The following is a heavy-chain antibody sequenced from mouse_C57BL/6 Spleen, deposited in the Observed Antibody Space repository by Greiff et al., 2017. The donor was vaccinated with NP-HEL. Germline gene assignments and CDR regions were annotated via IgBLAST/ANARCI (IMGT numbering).Heavy chain of an antibody. Sequence: EVKLQESGAELVKPGASVKLSCTASGFNIKDYYMHWVKQRTEQGLEWIGRIDPEDGETKYAPKFQGKATITADTSSNTAYLQLSSLTSEDTAVYYCARGDYYGSGAMDYWGQGTLVTVSA. J-gene: IGHJ3*01. V-gene: IGHV14-2*01. CDR2: IDPEDGET. CDR3: ARGDYYGSGAMDY. D-gene: IGHD1-1*01. CDR1: GFNIKDYY.